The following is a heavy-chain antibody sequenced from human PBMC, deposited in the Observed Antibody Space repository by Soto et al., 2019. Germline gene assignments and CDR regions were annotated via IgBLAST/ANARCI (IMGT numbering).Heavy chain of an antibody. CDR1: GGSISSYY. D-gene: IGHD6-19*01. Sequence: SETLSLTCTVSGGSISSYYWSWIRQPPGKGLEWTGYIYYSGSTNYNPSLKSRVTISVDTSKNQFSLKLSSVTAADTAVYYCALAVAGTNWFDPWGQGTLVTVSS. CDR2: IYYSGST. CDR3: ALAVAGTNWFDP. V-gene: IGHV4-59*01. J-gene: IGHJ5*02.